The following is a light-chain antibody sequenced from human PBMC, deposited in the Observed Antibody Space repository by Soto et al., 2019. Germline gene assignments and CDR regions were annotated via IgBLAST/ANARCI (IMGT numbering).Light chain of an antibody. CDR1: SSDVGSYNL. Sequence: QSALTQPASVSGSPGQSITISCTGTSSDVGSYNLVSWYQQHPGKAPKLMIYEGSKRPSGVSNRFSGSKSGNTASLTISGLQAEDEADYYCCSYAGSSTFPFYVFGTGTKLTV. CDR2: EGS. CDR3: CSYAGSSTFPFYV. V-gene: IGLV2-23*03. J-gene: IGLJ1*01.